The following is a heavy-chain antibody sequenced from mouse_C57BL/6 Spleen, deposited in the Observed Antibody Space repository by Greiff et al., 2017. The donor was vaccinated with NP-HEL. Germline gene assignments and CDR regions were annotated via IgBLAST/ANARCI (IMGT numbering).Heavy chain of an antibody. D-gene: IGHD1-1*01. CDR2: IYPGDGDT. V-gene: IGHV1-82*01. J-gene: IGHJ4*01. CDR1: GYAFSSSW. Sequence: QVQLQQSGPELVKPGASVKISCKASGYAFSSSWMNWVKQRPGKGLEWIGRIYPGDGDTNYNGKFKGKATLTADKSSSTADMQLSSLTSEDSAVYFCARPGSREGYAMDYWGQGTSVTVSS. CDR3: ARPGSREGYAMDY.